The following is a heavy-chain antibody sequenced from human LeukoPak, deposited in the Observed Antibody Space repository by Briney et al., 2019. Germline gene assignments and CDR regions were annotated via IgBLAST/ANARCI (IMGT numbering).Heavy chain of an antibody. CDR1: GYTFTSYG. D-gene: IGHD2-2*01. J-gene: IGHJ5*02. CDR3: ARDRYCSSTSCYRGRFDP. Sequence: GASVKVSCKASGYTFTSYGISWVRQAPGQGLEWMGWISAYNGNTNYAQKLQGRVTMTTDTSTSTAYMELRSLRSDGTAVYYCARDRYCSSTSCYRGRFDPWGQGTLVTVSS. CDR2: ISAYNGNT. V-gene: IGHV1-18*04.